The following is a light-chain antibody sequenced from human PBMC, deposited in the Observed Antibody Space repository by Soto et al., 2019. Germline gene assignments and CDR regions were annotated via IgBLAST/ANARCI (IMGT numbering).Light chain of an antibody. CDR2: DVT. CDR3: SSYTSSRTLV. Sequence: QSVLTQPASVSGSPGQSISISCTGSSSDVGGYNYVSWYQQHPGKAPKLVIYDVTNRPSGLSNRFSGSKSGNTASLTISGLQAEDEADYYCSSYTSSRTLVFGGGTKVTVL. V-gene: IGLV2-14*03. CDR1: SSDVGGYNY. J-gene: IGLJ2*01.